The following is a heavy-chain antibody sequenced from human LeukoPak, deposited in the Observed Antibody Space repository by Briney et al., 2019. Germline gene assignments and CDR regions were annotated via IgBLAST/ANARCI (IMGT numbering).Heavy chain of an antibody. V-gene: IGHV4-59*01. CDR3: ASNYYDSSGYYHDVFDI. Sequence: PSGTPSLTCTVSGGSISSFYWSWLRQPPGQGLECSGYTCYSGSTIYNRSLKSRVTISVDTSNNQFSLKLSSVTAADPAVYYCASNYYDSSGYYHDVFDIWGEGTMVTVSS. D-gene: IGHD3-22*01. CDR1: GGSISSFY. J-gene: IGHJ3*02. CDR2: TCYSGST.